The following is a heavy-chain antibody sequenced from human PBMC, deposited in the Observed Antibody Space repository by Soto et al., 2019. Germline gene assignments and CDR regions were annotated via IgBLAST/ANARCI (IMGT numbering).Heavy chain of an antibody. J-gene: IGHJ6*02. CDR3: ARHYDSSGYQPNYYYYGMDV. V-gene: IGHV3-20*04. Sequence: GGSLRLSCAASGFTFDDYGMSWVRQAPGKGLEWVSGINWNGGSTGYADSVKGRFTISRDNAKNSLYLQMNSLRAEDTALYYCARHYDSSGYQPNYYYYGMDVWGQGTTVTVSS. D-gene: IGHD3-22*01. CDR1: GFTFDDYG. CDR2: INWNGGST.